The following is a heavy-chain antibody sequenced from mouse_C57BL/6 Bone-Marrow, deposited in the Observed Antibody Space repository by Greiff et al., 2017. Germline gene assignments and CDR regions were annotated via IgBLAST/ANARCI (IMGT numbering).Heavy chain of an antibody. Sequence: EVQLQQSGAELVKPGASVKLSCTASGFNIKDYYMHWVKQRTEQGLEWIGRIDPEDGDTKYAPKFQGKATITADTSSNTAYLQLSSLTSEDTAVYYCARQLGPYDYAMDYWGQGTSVTVSS. V-gene: IGHV14-2*01. J-gene: IGHJ4*01. D-gene: IGHD4-1*02. CDR1: GFNIKDYY. CDR3: ARQLGPYDYAMDY. CDR2: IDPEDGDT.